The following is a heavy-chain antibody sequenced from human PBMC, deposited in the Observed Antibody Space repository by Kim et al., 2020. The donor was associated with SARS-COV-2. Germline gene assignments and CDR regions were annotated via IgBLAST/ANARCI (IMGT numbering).Heavy chain of an antibody. CDR3: GYGGGSGSYYLDY. CDR1: GFTFSSYG. Sequence: GGSLRLSCAASGFTFSSYGMHWVRQAPGKGLEWVAVISYDGSNKYYADSVKGRFTISRDNSKNTLYLQMNSLRAEDTAVYYCGYGGGSGSYYLDYWGQGTLVTVSS. D-gene: IGHD3-10*01. V-gene: IGHV3-30*03. J-gene: IGHJ4*02. CDR2: ISYDGSNK.